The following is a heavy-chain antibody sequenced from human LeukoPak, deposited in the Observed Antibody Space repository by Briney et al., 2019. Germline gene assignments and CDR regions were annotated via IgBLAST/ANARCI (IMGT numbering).Heavy chain of an antibody. CDR2: IRYDGSNK. Sequence: GGSLRLSCAASGFTFSSYGMHWVRQAPGKGLEWVAFIRYDGSNKYYADSVKGRFTISRDNSKNTLYLQMNSLRAEDTAVYYCASSQSIVGATLFDYWGQGTLVTVSS. CDR3: ASSQSIVGATLFDY. CDR1: GFTFSSYG. J-gene: IGHJ4*02. V-gene: IGHV3-30*02. D-gene: IGHD1-26*01.